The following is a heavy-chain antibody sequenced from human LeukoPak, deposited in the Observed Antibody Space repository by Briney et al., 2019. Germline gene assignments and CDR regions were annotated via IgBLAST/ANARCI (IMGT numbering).Heavy chain of an antibody. J-gene: IGHJ6*03. Sequence: ASVKVSCKASGYTFTSYGISWVRQAPGQGLEWMGWISAYNGNTNYAQKLQGRVTMTTDTSTSTAYMELRSLRSDDTAVYYCARYCSSTSSKPLYYYYYMDVWGKGTTVTVSS. V-gene: IGHV1-18*01. CDR2: ISAYNGNT. CDR3: ARYCSSTSSKPLYYYYYMDV. CDR1: GYTFTSYG. D-gene: IGHD2-2*01.